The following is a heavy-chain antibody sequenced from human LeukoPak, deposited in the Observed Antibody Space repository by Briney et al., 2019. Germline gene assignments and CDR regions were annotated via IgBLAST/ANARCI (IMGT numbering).Heavy chain of an antibody. Sequence: VESLGLSCAASGFTFSTYSMNWVRQAPGKGLEWVSSISSSSFIYYADSVKGRFTISRDNAKNSLCLQMNSLRAEDTAVYYCARDAGNSSGWNDFDYWGQGTLVTVSS. CDR1: GFTFSTYS. CDR2: ISSSSFI. J-gene: IGHJ4*02. CDR3: ARDAGNSSGWNDFDY. D-gene: IGHD6-19*01. V-gene: IGHV3-21*01.